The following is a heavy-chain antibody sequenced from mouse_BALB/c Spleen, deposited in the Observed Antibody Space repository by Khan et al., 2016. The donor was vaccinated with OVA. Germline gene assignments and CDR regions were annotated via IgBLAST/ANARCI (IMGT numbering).Heavy chain of an antibody. J-gene: IGHJ4*01. D-gene: IGHD2-10*01. CDR1: GFSLKNYG. CDR3: ARQPYYHYNIMDY. CDR2: IWSDGST. Sequence: QVQLKESGPGLVAPSQSLSITCTISGFSLKNYGVHWVRQPPGKGLEWLVVIWSDGSTTYNSALKSRLTVDQDNSKSQVLLKMNSLQTDDTAMYFCARQPYYHYNIMDYWGQGTSVTVSS. V-gene: IGHV2-6-1*01.